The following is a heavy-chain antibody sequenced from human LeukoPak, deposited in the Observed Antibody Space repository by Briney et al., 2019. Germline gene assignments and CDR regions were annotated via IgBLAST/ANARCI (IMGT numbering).Heavy chain of an antibody. CDR2: IYYSGST. V-gene: IGHV4-59*08. CDR3: ASCGNSCY. CDR1: GGSISSYY. Sequence: SETLSLTCTVSGGSISSYYWSWIRQPPGKGLEWIGYIYYSGSTNYNPSLRSRVTISVDTSKNQFSLKLSSVTAADTAVYYCASCGNSCYWGQGTLVTVSS. J-gene: IGHJ4*02. D-gene: IGHD2-21*02.